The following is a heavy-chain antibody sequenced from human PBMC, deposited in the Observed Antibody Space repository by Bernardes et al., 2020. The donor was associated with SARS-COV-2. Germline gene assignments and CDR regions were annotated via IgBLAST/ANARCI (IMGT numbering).Heavy chain of an antibody. J-gene: IGHJ4*02. CDR2: INEDGSGK. CDR1: GFTFGGSW. Sequence: GGSLRLSCAASGFTFGGSWMTWVRQTPGRGLEWVANINEDGSGKAYVGSVRGRFTISRDNTKNALYLQMSSLRAEDTAVYCCSRHGHHKFASWGQGTLVTVSS. CDR3: SRHGHHKFAS. V-gene: IGHV3-7*03.